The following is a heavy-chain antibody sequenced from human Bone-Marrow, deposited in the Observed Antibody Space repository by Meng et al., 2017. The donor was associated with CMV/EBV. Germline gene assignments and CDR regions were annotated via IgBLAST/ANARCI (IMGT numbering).Heavy chain of an antibody. V-gene: IGHV3-23*01. Sequence: SGFTFKNYAMGWVRQAPGKGLEWVSAISDDGDDIYYAASVKGRFSISRDNSKNTLYLQMNSLRAEDTAIYYCAKRIHYDSSAAYFDYWGQGTLVTVSS. D-gene: IGHD3-22*01. CDR1: GFTFKNYA. CDR2: ISDDGDDI. J-gene: IGHJ4*02. CDR3: AKRIHYDSSAAYFDY.